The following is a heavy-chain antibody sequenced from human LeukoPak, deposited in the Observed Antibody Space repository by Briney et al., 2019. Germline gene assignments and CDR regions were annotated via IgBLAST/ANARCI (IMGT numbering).Heavy chain of an antibody. CDR3: ARAGTYYDILTGYYGSHFDY. J-gene: IGHJ4*02. CDR2: IYYSGST. D-gene: IGHD3-9*01. V-gene: IGHV4-59*01. Sequence: PSETLSLTCTVSGGSISSYYWSWIRQPPGKGLEWIGYIYYSGSTNYNPSLKSRVTISVDTSKNQFSLKLSSVTAADTAVYYCARAGTYYDILTGYYGSHFDYWGQGTLVTVSS. CDR1: GGSISSYY.